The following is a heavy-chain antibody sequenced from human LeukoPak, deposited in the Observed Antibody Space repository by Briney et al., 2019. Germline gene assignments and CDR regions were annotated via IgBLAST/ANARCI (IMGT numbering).Heavy chain of an antibody. CDR2: INHSGRT. J-gene: IGHJ4*02. D-gene: IGHD6-6*01. CDR1: GGSFSGYY. V-gene: IGHV4-34*01. Sequence: SETLSLTCAVYGGSFSGYYWSWIRQPPGKGLEWIGEINHSGRTNYNPSLKSRVTISVDTSKNQFSLKLSSVTAADTAVYYCATPYYSSSSGFDYWGQGTLVTVSS. CDR3: ATPYYSSSSGFDY.